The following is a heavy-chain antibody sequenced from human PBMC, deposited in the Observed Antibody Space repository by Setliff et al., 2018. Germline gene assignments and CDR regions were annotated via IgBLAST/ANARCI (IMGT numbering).Heavy chain of an antibody. D-gene: IGHD3-10*01. J-gene: IGHJ5*02. CDR3: ATAPITMVRVVIPINWFDA. Sequence: ASVKVSCKASGYTFTDYYMHWVQQAPGKGLEWMGRVDPEDGETIYAEKFKGRVTITADTSTDTAYMVLSSLRSEDTAVYYCATAPITMVRVVIPINWFDAWGQGTLVTVSS. V-gene: IGHV1-69-2*01. CDR2: VDPEDGET. CDR1: GYTFTDYY.